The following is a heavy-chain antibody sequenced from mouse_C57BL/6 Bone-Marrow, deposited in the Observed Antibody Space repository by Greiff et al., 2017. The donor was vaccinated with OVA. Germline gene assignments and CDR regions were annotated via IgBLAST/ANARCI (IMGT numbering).Heavy chain of an antibody. CDR1: GFTFSDYY. Sequence: EVQRVESGGGLVQPGGSLKLSCAASGFTFSDYYMYWVSQTPEKRLEWVAYISNGGGSTYYPDTVKGRFTISRDNAKNTMYLQMSRLKSEDTAMYYWARQDDYGSRAMDYWGQGTSVTVSS. D-gene: IGHD1-1*01. CDR3: ARQDDYGSRAMDY. V-gene: IGHV5-12*01. J-gene: IGHJ4*01. CDR2: ISNGGGST.